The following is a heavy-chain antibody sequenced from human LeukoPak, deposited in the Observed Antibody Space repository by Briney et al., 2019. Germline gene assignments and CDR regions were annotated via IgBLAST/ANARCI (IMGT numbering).Heavy chain of an antibody. J-gene: IGHJ4*02. CDR3: ASYARGSYYFDY. CDR2: ISGSGGST. Sequence: GGSLRLSCAASGFTFSSYAMSWVRQAPGKGLEWVSAISGSGGSTYYADSVKGRFTISRDNSKNTLYLQMDSLRAEDTAVYSCASYARGSYYFDYGGQGTLVTVSS. D-gene: IGHD3-16*01. V-gene: IGHV3-23*01. CDR1: GFTFSSYA.